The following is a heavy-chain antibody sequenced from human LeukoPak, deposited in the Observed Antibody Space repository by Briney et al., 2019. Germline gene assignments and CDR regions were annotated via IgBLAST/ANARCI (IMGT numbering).Heavy chain of an antibody. Sequence: SETLSLTCTVSGGSISSGGYYWSWIRQPPGKGLEWIGYIYHSGSTYYNPSLKSRVTISVDRSKNQFSLKLSSVTAADTAVYYCARDHHTLPLDAFDIWGQGTMATVSS. CDR1: GGSISSGGYY. V-gene: IGHV4-30-2*01. CDR2: IYHSGST. D-gene: IGHD1-14*01. J-gene: IGHJ3*02. CDR3: ARDHHTLPLDAFDI.